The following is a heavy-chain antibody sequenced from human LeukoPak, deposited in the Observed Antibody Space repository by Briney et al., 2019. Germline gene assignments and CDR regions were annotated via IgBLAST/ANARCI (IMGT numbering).Heavy chain of an antibody. Sequence: GRSLRLSCAASGFTFSSYGMHWVRQAPGKGLEWVAVISYDGSNKYYADSVKGRFTISRDNSKNTLYLQMNSLRAEDTAVYYCARGGGRSYSSGPTDYWGQGTLVTVSS. D-gene: IGHD6-19*01. CDR3: ARGGGRSYSSGPTDY. V-gene: IGHV3-30*03. CDR2: ISYDGSNK. J-gene: IGHJ4*02. CDR1: GFTFSSYG.